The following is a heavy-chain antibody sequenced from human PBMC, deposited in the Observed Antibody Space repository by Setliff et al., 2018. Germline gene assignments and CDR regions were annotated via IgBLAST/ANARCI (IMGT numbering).Heavy chain of an antibody. Sequence: PSETLSLTCAVYGESFSGYFWSWIRQTPEKGLEWIGEISHSGNTNYNPSFKSRVTISIDTSKSQFSLKVNSVTAADTAVYFCARVLVLGYNWFDPWGQGTLVTVSS. CDR2: ISHSGNT. V-gene: IGHV4-34*01. J-gene: IGHJ5*02. CDR3: ARVLVLGYNWFDP. D-gene: IGHD3-10*01. CDR1: GESFSGYF.